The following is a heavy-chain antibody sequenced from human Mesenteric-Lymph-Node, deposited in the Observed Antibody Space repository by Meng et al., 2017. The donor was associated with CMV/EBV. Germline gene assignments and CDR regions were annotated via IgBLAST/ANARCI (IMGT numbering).Heavy chain of an antibody. CDR1: GFTFSNYW. D-gene: IGHD3-10*01. V-gene: IGHV3-21*01. CDR3: ARANAVRRGVFDY. Sequence: GGSLRLSCAASGFTFSNYWMNWVRQAPGKGLEWVSSISSRSSSIYYADSVKGRFTISRDNAKNSLYLQMNSLRAEDTAIYYCARANAVRRGVFDYWGQGTLVTVSS. J-gene: IGHJ4*02. CDR2: ISSRSSSI.